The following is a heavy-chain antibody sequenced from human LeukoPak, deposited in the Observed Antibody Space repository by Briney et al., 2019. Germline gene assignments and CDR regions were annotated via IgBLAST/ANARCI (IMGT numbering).Heavy chain of an antibody. CDR1: GFTFSSYA. V-gene: IGHV3-23*01. CDR2: ISGSGGST. Sequence: GGSLRLSCAASGFTFSSYAMHWVRQAPGKGLEWVSAISGSGGSTYYADSVKGRFTISRDNSKNTLYPQMNSLRAEDTAVYYCARDLGSYNDYWGQGTLITVSS. CDR3: ARDLGSYNDY. D-gene: IGHD1-26*01. J-gene: IGHJ4*02.